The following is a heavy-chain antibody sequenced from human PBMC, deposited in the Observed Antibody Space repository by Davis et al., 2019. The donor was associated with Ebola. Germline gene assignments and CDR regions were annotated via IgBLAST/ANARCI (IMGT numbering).Heavy chain of an antibody. CDR2: IIHSRRT. V-gene: IGHV4-34*12. Sequence: SETLSLTCAVYGGSFSGYYWSWIRQPPGKGLEWIGEIIHSRRTNYNPSLKSRVTISVDTSNNQFSLEVLSVTAADTAVYYCARERIAYYYDSSGYYTHPDAFDIWGQGTMVTVSS. D-gene: IGHD3-22*01. CDR1: GGSFSGYY. CDR3: ARERIAYYYDSSGYYTHPDAFDI. J-gene: IGHJ3*02.